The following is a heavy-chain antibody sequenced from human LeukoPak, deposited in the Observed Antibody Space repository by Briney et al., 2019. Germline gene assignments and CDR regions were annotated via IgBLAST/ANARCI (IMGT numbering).Heavy chain of an antibody. Sequence: SETLSLTCTVSGGSISSYYWSWIRQPAGKGLEWIGRIYTSGSTNYNPSLKSRVTMSVDTSKNQFSLKLSSVTAADTAVYYCARVRYDYVWGSYPYFDYXGQGTLVTVS. J-gene: IGHJ4*02. CDR2: IYTSGST. V-gene: IGHV4-4*07. D-gene: IGHD3-16*02. CDR3: ARVRYDYVWGSYPYFDY. CDR1: GGSISSYY.